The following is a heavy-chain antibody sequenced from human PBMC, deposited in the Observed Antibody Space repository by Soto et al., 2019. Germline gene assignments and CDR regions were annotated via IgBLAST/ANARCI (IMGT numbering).Heavy chain of an antibody. Sequence: SETLSLTCTDPGGSIRRYSWNWIRQPPVNGLEWIGYISYFGSTIYNPSLKSRVTMSVDTSKSQFSLRLTSVTAADTAVYYCARGAPRPRYYDDTSGYYQNFGYWGLGTLVTVSS. J-gene: IGHJ4*02. V-gene: IGHV4-59*01. CDR2: ISYFGST. CDR3: ARGAPRPRYYDDTSGYYQNFGY. CDR1: GGSIRRYS. D-gene: IGHD3-22*01.